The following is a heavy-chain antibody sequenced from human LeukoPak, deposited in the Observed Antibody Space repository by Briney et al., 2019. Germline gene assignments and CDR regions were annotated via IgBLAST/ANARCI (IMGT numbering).Heavy chain of an antibody. D-gene: IGHD2/OR15-2a*01. V-gene: IGHV3-9*01. Sequence: PGGSLRLSCAASGFTFDDYAMHWVRQAPGKGLEWVSGISWNSGSIGYADSVKGRFTISRDNAKNSLYLQMNSLRAEDTAVYYCARIPWRYYGMDVWGQGTTVTVSS. CDR1: GFTFDDYA. J-gene: IGHJ6*02. CDR3: ARIPWRYYGMDV. CDR2: ISWNSGSI.